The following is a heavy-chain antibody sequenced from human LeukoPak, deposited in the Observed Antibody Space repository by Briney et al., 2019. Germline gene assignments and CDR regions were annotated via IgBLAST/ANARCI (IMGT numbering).Heavy chain of an antibody. CDR1: GGSISNYY. V-gene: IGHV4-4*07. CDR2: VYTTGTT. J-gene: IGHJ4*02. D-gene: IGHD3-10*01. CDR3: ARRFGVLEDYFDY. Sequence: SETLSLTCTVSGGSISNYYWTWIRQPAGKGLEWIGRVYTTGTTNYNPSLKSRVTMSVDTSENQFSLKLSSVTAADTAVYYCARRFGVLEDYFDYWGQGTLVTVSS.